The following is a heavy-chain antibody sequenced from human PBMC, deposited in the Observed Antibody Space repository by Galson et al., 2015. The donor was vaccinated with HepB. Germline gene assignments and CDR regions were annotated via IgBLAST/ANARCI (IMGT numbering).Heavy chain of an antibody. V-gene: IGHV2-5*02. CDR3: ARSLYGDSNFDY. CDR2: IYWDDDK. J-gene: IGHJ4*02. Sequence: PALVKPTQTLTLTCTFSGFSLSTSGVGVGWIRQPPGKALEWLALIYWDDDKRYSPSLKSRLTITKDTSKNQVVLTMTNMDPVDTATYYCARSLYGDSNFDYWGQGTLVTVSS. CDR1: GFSLSTSGVG. D-gene: IGHD4-17*01.